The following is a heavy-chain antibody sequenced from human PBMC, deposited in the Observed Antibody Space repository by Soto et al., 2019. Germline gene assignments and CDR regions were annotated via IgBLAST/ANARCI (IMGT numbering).Heavy chain of an antibody. CDR1: GFTFNSYA. V-gene: IGHV3-23*01. J-gene: IGHJ4*02. CDR2: ISGSGGST. CDR3: AIDPPYDYIWGSYRPIRSYFDY. Sequence: PGGFLRLSCAASGFTFNSYAMRWVRPAPGEGLEWVSAISGSGGSTYYADSVQGRFTISRDNSENTQYLQRNSLRAEDTAVYYCAIDPPYDYIWGSYRPIRSYFDYWGQGTLVTVSS. D-gene: IGHD3-16*02.